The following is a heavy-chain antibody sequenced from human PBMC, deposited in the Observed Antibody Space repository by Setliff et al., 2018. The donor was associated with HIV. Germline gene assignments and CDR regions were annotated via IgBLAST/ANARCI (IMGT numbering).Heavy chain of an antibody. CDR2: VYYTGSI. D-gene: IGHD2-2*01. CDR1: GGSVGRGSYY. Sequence: ASETLSLTCTVSGGSVGRGSYYWAWIRQPPGKGLEWIGSVYYTGSIKYKPSLESRITISIDTSEIQFSLRLTAVTAEDTAVYYCARDDSSVLVPAIIRGDGFDFWGQGTMVTVSS. J-gene: IGHJ3*01. V-gene: IGHV4-39*07. CDR3: ARDDSSVLVPAIIRGDGFDF.